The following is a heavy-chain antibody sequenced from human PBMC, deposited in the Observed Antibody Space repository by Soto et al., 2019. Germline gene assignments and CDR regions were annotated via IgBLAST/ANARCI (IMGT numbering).Heavy chain of an antibody. J-gene: IGHJ5*02. CDR1: GFTFSSYS. Sequence: GGSLRLSCAASGFTFSSYSMNWVRQAPGKGLEWVSSISSSSSYIYYADSVKGRFTISRDNAKNSLYLQMNSLRAEDTAVYYCARLQYCSGGSCYSGNSFDPWGQGTLVTVSS. V-gene: IGHV3-21*01. CDR3: ARLQYCSGGSCYSGNSFDP. CDR2: ISSSSSYI. D-gene: IGHD2-15*01.